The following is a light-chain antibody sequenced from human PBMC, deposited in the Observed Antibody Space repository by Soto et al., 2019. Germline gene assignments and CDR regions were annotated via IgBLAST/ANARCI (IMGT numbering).Light chain of an antibody. CDR3: QQRSIWPWA. Sequence: EIVLTQSPAPLSMSPGETVTLSCRASQSVSRDLVWFQQKPGQAPRLLIYDISSRAAGIPARFSGRGSGTDFTLTVSGLEPEDFAVYYCQQRSIWPWAFGQGTKVEV. CDR1: QSVSRD. J-gene: IGKJ1*01. CDR2: DIS. V-gene: IGKV3-11*01.